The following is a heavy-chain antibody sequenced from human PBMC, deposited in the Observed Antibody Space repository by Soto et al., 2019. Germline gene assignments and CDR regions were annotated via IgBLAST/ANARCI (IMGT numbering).Heavy chain of an antibody. CDR1: GGSFSGYY. CDR2: INHSGST. V-gene: IGHV4-34*01. J-gene: IGHJ5*02. CDR3: ARCRYCSSTSCYRKGWFDP. D-gene: IGHD2-2*01. Sequence: QVQLQQWGAGLLKPSETLSLTCAVYGGSFSGYYWSWIRQPPGKGLAWIGEINHSGSTNYNPSLKTRVTITVDTAKNQFTLKLSSVTAADTAVYYCARCRYCSSTSCYRKGWFDPWGQGTLVTVS.